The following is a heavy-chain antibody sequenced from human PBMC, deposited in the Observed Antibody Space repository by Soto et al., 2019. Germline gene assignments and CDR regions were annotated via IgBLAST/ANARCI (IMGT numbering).Heavy chain of an antibody. J-gene: IGHJ3*02. D-gene: IGHD1-26*01. V-gene: IGHV4-38-2*01. CDR1: GYSISSGYY. CDR3: ARRNLGATPDAFDI. CDR2: IYHSGST. Sequence: SETLSLTCAVSGYSISSGYYWGWLRQPPGKGLEWIGSIYHSGSTYYNQSLKSRVTISVDTPKNQFSLKLSCVTAADTAVYYCARRNLGATPDAFDIWGQGTMVTVSS.